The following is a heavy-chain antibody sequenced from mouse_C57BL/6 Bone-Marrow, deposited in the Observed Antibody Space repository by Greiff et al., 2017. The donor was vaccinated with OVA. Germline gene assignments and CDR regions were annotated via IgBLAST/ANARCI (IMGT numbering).Heavy chain of an antibody. Sequence: QVQLKQPGTELVKPGASVKLSCKASGYTFTSYWMHWVKQRPGQGLEWIGNINPSNGGTNYNEKFKSKATLTVDKASSTAYMQLSSLTSEDSAADNCERDNYGSSDDWYFEVWGKGTTVTVSS. CDR2: INPSNGGT. V-gene: IGHV1-53*01. CDR1: GYTFTSYW. D-gene: IGHD1-1*01. CDR3: ERDNYGSSDDWYFEV. J-gene: IGHJ1*03.